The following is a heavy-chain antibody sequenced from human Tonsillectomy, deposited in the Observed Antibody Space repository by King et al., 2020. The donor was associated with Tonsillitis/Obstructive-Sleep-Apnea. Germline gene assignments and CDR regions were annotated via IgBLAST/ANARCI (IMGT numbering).Heavy chain of an antibody. CDR2: ISYDGSNQ. CDR3: ARPPYSYDFWSVRTYYYYMDV. Sequence: VQLVESGGGVVQPGRSLRLSCAASGFTFSDYALHWVRQAPGKGLEWVAVISYDGSNQYYADSVKGRFTISRDNSKNTLYLQMNRLTAEDTAVFYCARPPYSYDFWSVRTYYYYMDVWGKGTTVTVSS. D-gene: IGHD3-3*01. V-gene: IGHV3-30*04. CDR1: GFTFSDYA. J-gene: IGHJ6*03.